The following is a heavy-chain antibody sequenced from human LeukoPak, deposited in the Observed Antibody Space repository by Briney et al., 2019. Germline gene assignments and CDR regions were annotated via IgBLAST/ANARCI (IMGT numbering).Heavy chain of an antibody. D-gene: IGHD3-9*01. CDR1: GFTFSSYA. Sequence: PGGSLRLSCAASGFTFSSYAMSWVRQAPGKGLEWVSAISGSGGSTYCADSVKGRFTISRDNSKNTLYLQMNSLRAEDTAVYYCAKGKGEYYDILTGGYFDYWGQGTLVTVSS. J-gene: IGHJ4*02. CDR3: AKGKGEYYDILTGGYFDY. V-gene: IGHV3-23*01. CDR2: ISGSGGST.